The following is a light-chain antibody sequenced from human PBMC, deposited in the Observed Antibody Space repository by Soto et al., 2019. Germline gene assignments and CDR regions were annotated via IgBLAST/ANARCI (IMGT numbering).Light chain of an antibody. CDR3: QQRSNWPRT. V-gene: IGKV3-11*01. CDR2: DAS. J-gene: IGKJ1*01. CDR1: QSVGSSY. Sequence: EIVLTQSPGTLSLSPGERAILSYRASQSVGSSYLAWYQQKPGQAPRLLIYDASNRATGIPARFSGSGSGTDFTLTISSLEPEDFAVYYCQQRSNWPRTFGQGTKVDIK.